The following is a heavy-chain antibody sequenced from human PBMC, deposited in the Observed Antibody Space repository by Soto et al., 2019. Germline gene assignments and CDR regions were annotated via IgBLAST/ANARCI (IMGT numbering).Heavy chain of an antibody. D-gene: IGHD2-15*01. CDR3: ARVQIVVVVGGTPADY. Sequence: QVQLEQSGAEVKKSGASVKVSCKASGYMFSTHGINWVRQAHGQGLEWMGWINPYNGKTNYAQKFQGRVTMTTETSRKTAYMELRSLRSDDTAVYYCARVQIVVVVGGTPADYWGQGTLVTVSS. CDR1: GYMFSTHG. CDR2: INPYNGKT. V-gene: IGHV1-18*01. J-gene: IGHJ4*02.